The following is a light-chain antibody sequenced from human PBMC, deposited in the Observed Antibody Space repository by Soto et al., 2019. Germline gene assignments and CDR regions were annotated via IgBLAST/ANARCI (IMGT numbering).Light chain of an antibody. CDR3: QQYNNWPFP. V-gene: IGKV3D-15*01. J-gene: IGKJ3*01. CDR2: GAS. CDR1: QSVSSN. Sequence: EIVMTQSPATLSVSPGERATLSCRASQSVSSNLAWYQQKPGQAPRLLIYGASTRATGIPARFSGSGSGTEFTLTISSLQSEDIAVYYCQQYNNWPFPFGPGTKVDIK.